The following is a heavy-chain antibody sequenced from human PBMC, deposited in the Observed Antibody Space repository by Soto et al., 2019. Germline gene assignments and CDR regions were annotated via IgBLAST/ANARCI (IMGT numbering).Heavy chain of an antibody. CDR3: AKENYDILTGYLTVDGMDG. Sequence: VKGLEWVAVISYDGSNKYYADSVKGLFTISRDNSKNTLYLQMNSLRAEDTAVYYCAKENYDILTGYLTVDGMDGFVQGTTVTVSS. CDR2: ISYDGSNK. J-gene: IGHJ6*02. D-gene: IGHD3-9*01. V-gene: IGHV3-30*18.